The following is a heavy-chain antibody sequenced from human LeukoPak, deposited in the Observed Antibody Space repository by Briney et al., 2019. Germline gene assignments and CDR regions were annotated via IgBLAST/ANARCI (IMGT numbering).Heavy chain of an antibody. V-gene: IGHV4-4*07. CDR3: ARGGVVVPAVRGDRYYFDY. Sequence: KPSETLSLTCTVSGGSISSYYWSWIRQPAGKGLEWIGRIYTSGSTNFNPSLKSRVTMSVDTSKNQFSLKLSSVTAADTAVYYCARGGVVVPAVRGDRYYFDYWGQGTLVTVSS. D-gene: IGHD2-2*01. CDR1: GGSISSYY. J-gene: IGHJ4*02. CDR2: IYTSGST.